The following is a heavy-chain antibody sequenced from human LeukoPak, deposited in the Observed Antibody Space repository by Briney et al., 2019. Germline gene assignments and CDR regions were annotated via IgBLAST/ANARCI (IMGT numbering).Heavy chain of an antibody. Sequence: AGGSLRLSCAASRFTFSSYSMNWVRQAPGKGLEWVSSVSRSSRHMYYADSVKGRFTISRDDAKNSLSLQMDSLRAEDSAVYYCVRDLDTVTTAFLVYWGQGTLVTVSS. V-gene: IGHV3-21*01. CDR2: VSRSSRHM. D-gene: IGHD4-11*01. CDR1: RFTFSSYS. CDR3: VRDLDTVTTAFLVY. J-gene: IGHJ4*02.